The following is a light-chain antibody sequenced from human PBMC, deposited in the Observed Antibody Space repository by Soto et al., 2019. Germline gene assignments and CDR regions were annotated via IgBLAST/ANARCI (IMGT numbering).Light chain of an antibody. CDR3: HQYSTSPLT. J-gene: IGKJ4*01. CDR1: QSVNNNY. CDR2: GAS. V-gene: IGKV3-20*01. Sequence: IVLTQSPGTLSLSPGEGATLSCRASQSVNNNYLAWYQQKPGQAPRLLIYGASKRATGIPDRFSGSGSGTDFTLTISRLEPEDFAVYYCHQYSTSPLTFGGGTKVDIK.